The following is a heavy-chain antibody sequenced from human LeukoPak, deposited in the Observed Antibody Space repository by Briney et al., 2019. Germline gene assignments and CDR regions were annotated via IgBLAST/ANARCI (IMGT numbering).Heavy chain of an antibody. CDR1: GGSISSGDYY. CDR3: ARDSTRWYY. D-gene: IGHD6-13*01. Sequence: SETLSLTCTVSGGSISSGDYYWSWIRQPPGKGLEWIGYIYYSGSTDYNPSLKSRVTISVDTSKNQFSLKLRSVTAADTAVYHCARDSTRWYYWGQGILVTVSS. CDR2: IYYSGST. V-gene: IGHV4-61*08. J-gene: IGHJ4*02.